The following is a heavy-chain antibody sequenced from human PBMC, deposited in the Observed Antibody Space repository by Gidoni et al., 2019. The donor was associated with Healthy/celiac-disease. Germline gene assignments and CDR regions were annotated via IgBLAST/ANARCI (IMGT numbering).Heavy chain of an antibody. D-gene: IGHD2-2*01. CDR2: ISYDGSNK. J-gene: IGHJ5*02. CDR3: ASDPVGDIVVVPAALGGP. CDR1: GFTFSSYA. V-gene: IGHV3-30-3*01. Sequence: QVQLVESGGGVVQPGRSLRLSCAASGFTFSSYAMHWVRQAPGKGLEWVAVISYDGSNKYYADSVKGRFTISRDNSKNTLYLQMNSLRAEDTAVYYCASDPVGDIVVVPAALGGPWGQGTLVTVSS.